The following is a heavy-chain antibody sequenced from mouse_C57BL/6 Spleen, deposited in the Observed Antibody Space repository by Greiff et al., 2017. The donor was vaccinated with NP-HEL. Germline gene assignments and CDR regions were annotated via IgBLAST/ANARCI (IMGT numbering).Heavy chain of an antibody. CDR3: APYVNYVRAMDY. D-gene: IGHD2-1*01. Sequence: EVQLQQSGPELVKPGASVKISCKASGYTFTDYYMNWVKQSHGKSLEWIGDINPNNGGTSYNQKFKGKATLTVDKSSSTAYMELRSLTSEDSAVYYCAPYVNYVRAMDYWGQGTSVTVSS. CDR1: GYTFTDYY. V-gene: IGHV1-26*01. J-gene: IGHJ4*01. CDR2: INPNNGGT.